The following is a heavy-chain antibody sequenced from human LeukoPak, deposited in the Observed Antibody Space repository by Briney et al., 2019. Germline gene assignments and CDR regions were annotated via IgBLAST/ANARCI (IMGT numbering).Heavy chain of an antibody. CDR1: GFTFSNYG. V-gene: IGHV3-21*01. D-gene: IGHD2-15*01. CDR2: ISSTSGYI. Sequence: PGGSLRLSCAASGFTFSNYGMNWVRQAPGKGLELVSTISSTSGYIYYADSVKGRFTISRDNAKNSLYLQMNSLRAEDTAVYYCARDSGWSNYYFDYWGQGTLATVSS. CDR3: ARDSGWSNYYFDY. J-gene: IGHJ4*02.